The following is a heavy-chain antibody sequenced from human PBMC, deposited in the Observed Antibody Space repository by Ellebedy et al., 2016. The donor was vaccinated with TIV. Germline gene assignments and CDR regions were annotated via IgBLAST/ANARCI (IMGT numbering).Heavy chain of an antibody. J-gene: IGHJ2*01. CDR3: ARSRLGGGHWYFDF. CDR2: IAVYNGHT. V-gene: IGHV1-18*01. D-gene: IGHD3-10*01. Sequence: ASVKVSXXVSGYTFTRYGMSWVRQAPGHGLEWMGWIAVYNGHTKYAQKFQDRDVMTTETATSTVYMELRSLRSDDTAVYYCARSRLGGGHWYFDFWGRGTLVTVSS. CDR1: GYTFTRYG.